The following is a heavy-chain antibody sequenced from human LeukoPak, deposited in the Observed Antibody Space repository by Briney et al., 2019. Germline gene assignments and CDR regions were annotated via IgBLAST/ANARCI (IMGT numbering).Heavy chain of an antibody. Sequence: PGGSLRLSCAASGFTFSSYSMNWVRQAPGKGLEWVSYISSSSSTIYYADSVKGRFTISRDNAKNSLYLQMNSLRAEDTAVYYCARGSVIAIPGYWGQGTLATVSS. CDR2: ISSSSSTI. CDR1: GFTFSSYS. J-gene: IGHJ4*02. D-gene: IGHD2-21*01. CDR3: ARGSVIAIPGY. V-gene: IGHV3-48*01.